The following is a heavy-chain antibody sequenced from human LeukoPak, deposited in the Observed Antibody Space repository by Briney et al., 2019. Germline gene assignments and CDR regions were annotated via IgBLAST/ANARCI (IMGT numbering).Heavy chain of an antibody. J-gene: IGHJ4*02. Sequence: GGSLRLSCAASRFTFNSYAMSWVRQAPGKGLEWVSVIGGSNGITFYVGSVKGRFTISRDNSKDTLYLQMNSLRAEDTAVYYCARNENSGWGYFGYWGQGTLVTVSS. CDR2: IGGSNGIT. D-gene: IGHD5-12*01. CDR1: RFTFNSYA. CDR3: ARNENSGWGYFGY. V-gene: IGHV3-23*01.